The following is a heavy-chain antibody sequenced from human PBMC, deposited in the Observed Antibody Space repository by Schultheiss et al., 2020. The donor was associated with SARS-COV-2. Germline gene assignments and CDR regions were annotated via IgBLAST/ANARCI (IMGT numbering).Heavy chain of an antibody. CDR2: ISSSGSTI. CDR1: GFTFSDYY. V-gene: IGHV3-11*01. J-gene: IGHJ6*02. CDR3: ARGRHYYGSGSYYNRGLGYLFEGMDA. D-gene: IGHD3-10*01. Sequence: GGSLRLSCAASGFTFSDYYMSWIRQAPGKGLEWVSYISSSGSTISYADSVKGRFTITRDNAKNSLYQQMNSLRAEDTAVYYCARGRHYYGSGSYYNRGLGYLFEGMDAWGQGPRSTGSS.